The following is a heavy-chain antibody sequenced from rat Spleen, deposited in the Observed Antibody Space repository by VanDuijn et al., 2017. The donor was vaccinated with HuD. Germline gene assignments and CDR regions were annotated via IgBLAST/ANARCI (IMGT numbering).Heavy chain of an antibody. CDR2: IWAGGGT. CDR3: ARHLRESSGVMDV. Sequence: QVQLKESGPGLVQPSRTLSLTCTVSGFSLTSYGVSWVRQPPGKSLVWMGIIWAGGGTNQNSAVQSRLSISRDTSKSQVFLKMNSLQPEDTGIYYCARHLRESSGVMDVWGQGASVTVSS. CDR1: GFSLTSYG. V-gene: IGHV2-72*01. D-gene: IGHD4-3*01. J-gene: IGHJ4*01.